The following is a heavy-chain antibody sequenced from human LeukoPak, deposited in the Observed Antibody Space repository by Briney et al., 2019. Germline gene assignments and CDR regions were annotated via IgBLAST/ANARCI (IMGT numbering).Heavy chain of an antibody. Sequence: SQTLSLTCTVSGGSISSSSYYWGWIRQPPGKGLEWIGSIYYSGSTYYNPSLKSRVTISVDTSKNQFSLKLSPVTAADTAVYYCARHQRYYYDSSGYYFDPWGQGTLVTVSS. CDR3: ARHQRYYYDSSGYYFDP. V-gene: IGHV4-39*01. CDR1: GGSISSSSYY. J-gene: IGHJ5*02. D-gene: IGHD3-22*01. CDR2: IYYSGST.